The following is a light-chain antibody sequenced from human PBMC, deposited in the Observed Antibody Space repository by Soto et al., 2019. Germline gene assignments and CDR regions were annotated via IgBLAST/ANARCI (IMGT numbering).Light chain of an antibody. V-gene: IGKV1-39*01. J-gene: IGKJ1*01. CDR2: AAS. CDR3: QQLNSYPMT. Sequence: DIQITQSPSSLSASVGDRVTITCRASQSISSYLNWYQQKPGKAPKLLIYAASSLQSGVPSRFSGSGSGTDFTLTISSLQPEDFATYYCQQLNSYPMTFGQGTKVDNK. CDR1: QSISSY.